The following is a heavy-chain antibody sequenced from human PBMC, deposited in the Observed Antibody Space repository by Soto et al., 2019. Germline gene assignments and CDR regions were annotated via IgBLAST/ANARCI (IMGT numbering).Heavy chain of an antibody. CDR1: GGSFSAHC. CDR3: ARLGAYYPSLDP. Sequence: SVTLCHRWSVAGGSFSAHCWAWLRQPPGKGLEWVGYIYFGGTTSYNPSLKSRVTISLETSNSQFSLRLSSVTAADTAVYYCARLGAYYPSLDPWGPGTLVTVSS. CDR2: IYFGGTT. V-gene: IGHV4-59*08. J-gene: IGHJ5*02. D-gene: IGHD2-21*01.